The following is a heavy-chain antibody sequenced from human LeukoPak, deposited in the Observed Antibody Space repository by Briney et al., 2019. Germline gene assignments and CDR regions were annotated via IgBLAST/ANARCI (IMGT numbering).Heavy chain of an antibody. J-gene: IGHJ6*04. V-gene: IGHV3-48*03. CDR1: GFTFSSYE. CDR2: ISSSGSTI. D-gene: IGHD3-10*02. Sequence: GGSLRPACAASGFTFSSYEMNWVRQAPGKGLEWVSYISSSGSTIYYADAVKGRFTISRDNAKNSLYLQMNSLRAEDTAVYYCAELGITMIGGVWGKGTTVTISS. CDR3: AELGITMIGGV.